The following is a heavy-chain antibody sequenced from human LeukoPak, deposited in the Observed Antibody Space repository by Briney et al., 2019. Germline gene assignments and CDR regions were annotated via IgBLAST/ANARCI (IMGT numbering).Heavy chain of an antibody. V-gene: IGHV3-23*01. J-gene: IGHJ6*03. CDR1: GFPFTSSG. Sequence: GGSLRLSCAASGFPFTSSGMSWVRQAPGKGPEWVSSMNAVGVTYYADPVKGRFTISRDISKNTMYLQMSSLRADDTAVYYCSSDYPHYYFYMDVWGKGTTVTVSS. D-gene: IGHD4-11*01. CDR2: MNAVGVT. CDR3: SSDYPHYYFYMDV.